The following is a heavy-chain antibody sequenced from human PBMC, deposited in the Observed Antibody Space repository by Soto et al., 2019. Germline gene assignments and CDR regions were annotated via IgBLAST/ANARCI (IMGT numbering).Heavy chain of an antibody. CDR2: INPNSGGT. CDR1: GYTFTGYY. D-gene: IGHD3-3*01. V-gene: IGHV1-2*02. CDR3: ARGHARARFWSGYSSGVNGGMDV. J-gene: IGHJ6*02. Sequence: ASVKVSCKASGYTFTGYYMHWVRQAPGQGREWMGWINPNSGGTNYAQKFQGRVTMTRDTSISTAYMELSRLRSDDTAVYYCARGHARARFWSGYSSGVNGGMDVWGQGTTVTVSS.